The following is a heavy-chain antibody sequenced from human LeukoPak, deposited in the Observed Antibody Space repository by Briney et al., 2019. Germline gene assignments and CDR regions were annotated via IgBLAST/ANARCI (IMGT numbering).Heavy chain of an antibody. D-gene: IGHD1-26*01. J-gene: IGHJ4*02. CDR3: AKGSVGAFDY. V-gene: IGHV3-30*04. CDR2: ISDDGSRE. CDR1: GFTFSSYA. Sequence: GGSLRLSCAASGFTFSSYAMHWVRQAPGKGLEWVAVISDDGSREKYADSVKGRFTLSRDKSTNTLYLQMNSLRPEDTAVYYCAKGSVGAFDYWGQGTLVIVST.